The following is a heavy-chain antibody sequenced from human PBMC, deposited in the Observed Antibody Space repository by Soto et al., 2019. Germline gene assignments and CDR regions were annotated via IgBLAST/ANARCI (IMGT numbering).Heavy chain of an antibody. CDR2: IYHTGST. CDR1: GASISTSNW. CDR3: AGGPRSGSYCVDGFDV. J-gene: IGHJ3*01. D-gene: IGHD1-26*01. Sequence: QVQLQESGPGLVNPSGTLSLTCVISGASISTSNWWSWVRQSPGKGLEWIGEIYHTGSTSYSPSLKSRVCMSIDKSDNQFSMRLTAVTAADTAIYYCAGGPRSGSYCVDGFDVWGQGTMVTVSS. V-gene: IGHV4-4*02.